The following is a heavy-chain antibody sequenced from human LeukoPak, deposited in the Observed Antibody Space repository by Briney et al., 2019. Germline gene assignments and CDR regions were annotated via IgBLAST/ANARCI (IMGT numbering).Heavy chain of an antibody. CDR1: GFTFSSYS. D-gene: IGHD2-15*01. CDR3: ARDLNSPYCSGGSCYSEYLDY. J-gene: IGHJ4*02. V-gene: IGHV3-21*01. Sequence: GGSLRLSCAASGFTFSSYSMNWVRQAPGKGLEWVSSISSSSSYIYYADSVKGRFTISRDNAKNSLYLQMNSLRAEDTAVYYCARDLNSPYCSGGSCYSEYLDYWGLGTLVTVSS. CDR2: ISSSSSYI.